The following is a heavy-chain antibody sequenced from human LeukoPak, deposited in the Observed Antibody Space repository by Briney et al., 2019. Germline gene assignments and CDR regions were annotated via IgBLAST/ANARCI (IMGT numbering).Heavy chain of an antibody. Sequence: GGSLRLSCAASGFTFSSYTMNWVRQAPGKGLEWVSSISSSTSYLYYADSVKGRFTISRDNAKNSLYLQMNSLRAEDTAVYYCARGGDYYGSGTLLYYYYMDVWGKGTTVTVSS. D-gene: IGHD3-10*01. V-gene: IGHV3-21*01. CDR1: GFTFSSYT. CDR2: ISSSTSYL. J-gene: IGHJ6*03. CDR3: ARGGDYYGSGTLLYYYYMDV.